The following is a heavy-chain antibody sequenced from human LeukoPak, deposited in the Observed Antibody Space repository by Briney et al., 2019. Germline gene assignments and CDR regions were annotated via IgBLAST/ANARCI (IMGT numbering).Heavy chain of an antibody. CDR1: GGSFSGYY. Sequence: SETLSLTCAVYGGSFSGYYWSWIRQPPGKGLEWIGEINHSGSTNYNPSLKSRVTISVDRSKNQFSLKLSSVTAADTAVYYCARGYNPNWFDPWGQGTLVTVSS. CDR3: ARGYNPNWFDP. J-gene: IGHJ5*02. V-gene: IGHV4-34*01. CDR2: INHSGST. D-gene: IGHD1-14*01.